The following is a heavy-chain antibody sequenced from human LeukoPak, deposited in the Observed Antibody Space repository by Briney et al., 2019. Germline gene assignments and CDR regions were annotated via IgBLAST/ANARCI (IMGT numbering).Heavy chain of an antibody. CDR2: INPNSGGT. J-gene: IGHJ1*01. D-gene: IGHD3-22*01. V-gene: IGHV1-2*02. CDR1: GYTFTGYY. CDR3: ARVWGRSSGYYDLAIHSQIFQH. Sequence: ASVKVSCKASGYTFTGYYMHWVPEAPGQGLEWMGWINPNSGGTNYAQKFRGRVTMTRDTSISTAYMELSRLRSDATAVYYCARVWGRSSGYYDLAIHSQIFQHWGQGTLVTVSS.